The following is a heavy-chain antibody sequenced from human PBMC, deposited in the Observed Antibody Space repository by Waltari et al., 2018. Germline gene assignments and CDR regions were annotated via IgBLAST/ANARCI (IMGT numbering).Heavy chain of an antibody. CDR2: IKEDGSKK. D-gene: IGHD3-3*01. J-gene: IGHJ4*02. V-gene: IGHV3-7*01. CDR1: GFTFRGNW. CDR3: VRHGFWNFDF. Sequence: EVKLVESGGGLVQPGGSLRLSCAGPGFTFRGNWMAWVRQAPGKGLEWVANIKEDGSKKNYVDSVEGRFTISRDNAKNSLYLQMNSLRAEDTALYYCVRHGFWNFDFWGQGTLVTVSS.